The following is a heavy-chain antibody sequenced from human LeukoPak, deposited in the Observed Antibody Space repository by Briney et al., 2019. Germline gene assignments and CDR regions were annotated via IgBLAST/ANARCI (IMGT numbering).Heavy chain of an antibody. V-gene: IGHV1-2*06. J-gene: IGHJ6*02. CDR2: INPKSGGT. CDR1: GHTFTVYY. CDR3: ARADHYDSSGYYYYGMDV. D-gene: IGHD3-22*01. Sequence: ASVNVSCTASGHTFTVYYMHWVRQAPGPGLEWMGRINPKSGGTNYAQKFQGRVTMTRDTSINTAYMEVSRLRSEDTAVYYCARADHYDSSGYYYYGMDVWGQGTTVTVSS.